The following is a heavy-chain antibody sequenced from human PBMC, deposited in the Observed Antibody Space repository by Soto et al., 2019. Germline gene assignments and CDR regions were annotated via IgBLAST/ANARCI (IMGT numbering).Heavy chain of an antibody. Sequence: SETLSLTCAVYGGSFSGYYWSWIRQPSGKGLEWIGEINHSGSTNYNPSLKSRVTISVDTSKNQFSLKLSSVTAADTAVYYCARAPRTTRSYYYYYYMDVWGKGTTVTVSS. CDR1: GGSFSGYY. CDR2: INHSGST. D-gene: IGHD1-7*01. V-gene: IGHV4-34*01. CDR3: ARAPRTTRSYYYYYYMDV. J-gene: IGHJ6*03.